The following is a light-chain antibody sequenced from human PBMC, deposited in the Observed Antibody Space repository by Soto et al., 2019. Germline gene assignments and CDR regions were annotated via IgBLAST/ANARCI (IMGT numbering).Light chain of an antibody. CDR3: QQYGTSPWT. Sequence: EIVLTQSPGTLSLSPVESATLSCRASESVSSNYLAWYQQKVGQAPRLLIYGASSRATGVPDRFSDSGSGTDFTLTISRLEPEDFAVYFCQQYGTSPWTFGQGTKVEIK. J-gene: IGKJ1*01. V-gene: IGKV3-20*01. CDR2: GAS. CDR1: ESVSSNY.